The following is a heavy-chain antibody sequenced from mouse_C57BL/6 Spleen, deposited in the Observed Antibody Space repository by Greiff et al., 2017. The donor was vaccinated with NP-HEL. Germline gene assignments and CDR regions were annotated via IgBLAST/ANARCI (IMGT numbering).Heavy chain of an antibody. D-gene: IGHD1-2*01. V-gene: IGHV3-6*01. J-gene: IGHJ1*03. CDR3: ARDYYGFWYFDV. CDR1: GYSITSGYY. CDR2: ISYGGSN. Sequence: EVQLQESGPGLVKPSQSLSLTCSVTGYSITSGYYWNWIRQFPGNKLEWMGYISYGGSNNYNPSLKNRISITRDTSKNQFFLKLNSVTTEDTATYYCARDYYGFWYFDVWGTRTTVTVSS.